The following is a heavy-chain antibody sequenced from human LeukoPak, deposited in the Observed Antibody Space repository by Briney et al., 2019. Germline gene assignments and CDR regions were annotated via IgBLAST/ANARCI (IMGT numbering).Heavy chain of an antibody. V-gene: IGHV4-59*01. CDR1: GGSISSYY. CDR2: IYYSGST. D-gene: IGHD1-1*01. J-gene: IGHJ3*02. CDR3: ARVDVEDAFDI. Sequence: SETLSLTCTVSGGSISSYYWSWIRQPPGKRLEWIGYIYYSGSTNYNPSLKSRVTISVDTSKNQFSLKLSSVTAADTAVYYYARVDVEDAFDIWGQGTMVTVSS.